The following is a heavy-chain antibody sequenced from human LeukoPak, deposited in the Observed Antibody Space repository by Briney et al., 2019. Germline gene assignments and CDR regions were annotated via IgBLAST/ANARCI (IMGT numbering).Heavy chain of an antibody. D-gene: IGHD6-13*01. CDR3: ARGGSYSSCWYRTGNFDY. Sequence: GGSLRLSCAASGFTFSSYDMHWVRQATGKGLEWVSAIGTAGDTYYPGSVKGRFTISRENAKNSLYLQMNSLRAGDTDVYYCARGGSYSSCWYRTGNFDYWGQGTLVTVSS. CDR1: GFTFSSYD. CDR2: IGTAGDT. J-gene: IGHJ4*02. V-gene: IGHV3-13*01.